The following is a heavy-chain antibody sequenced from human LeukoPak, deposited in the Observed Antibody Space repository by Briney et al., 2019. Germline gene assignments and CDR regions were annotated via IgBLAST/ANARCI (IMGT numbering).Heavy chain of an antibody. CDR3: ARDLTTTMVRGVILPFDY. CDR1: GFTFSSYS. J-gene: IGHJ4*02. Sequence: GGSLRLSCAASGFTFSSYSMNWVRQAPGKGLEWVSYISSSSSTIYYADSVKGRFTISRDNAKNSLYLQMNNLRAEDTAVYYCARDLTTTMVRGVILPFDYWGQGTLVTVSS. D-gene: IGHD3-10*01. CDR2: ISSSSSTI. V-gene: IGHV3-48*01.